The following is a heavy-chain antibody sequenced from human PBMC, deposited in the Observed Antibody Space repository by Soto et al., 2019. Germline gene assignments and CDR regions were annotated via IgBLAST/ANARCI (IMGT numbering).Heavy chain of an antibody. V-gene: IGHV5-10-1*01. CDR1: GYSFTSYW. J-gene: IGHJ4*02. D-gene: IGHD2-2*01. Sequence: PGESLKISCKGSGYSFTSYWIIWVRQMPGKGLEWMGRIDPSDSYTNYSPSFQGHVTISADKSISTAYLQWSSLKASDTAMYYCARHADCSSTSCIFDYWGQGTLVTVSS. CDR3: ARHADCSSTSCIFDY. CDR2: IDPSDSYT.